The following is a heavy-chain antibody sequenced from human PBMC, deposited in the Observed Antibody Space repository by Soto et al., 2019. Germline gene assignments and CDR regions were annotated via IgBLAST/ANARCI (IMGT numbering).Heavy chain of an antibody. Sequence: QLQLVQSGAEVRKPGASVEVSCKTSGYIFTDYGINWVRQAPGQGLEWMGWISGFSGNSKYAQKVQGRVTMTTDTSTSTAYMELRSLRSDDTAVYYCARGNYVTSNDAFDIWGQGTMVIVSP. V-gene: IGHV1-18*01. CDR1: GYIFTDYG. CDR3: ARGNYVTSNDAFDI. D-gene: IGHD3-16*01. CDR2: ISGFSGNS. J-gene: IGHJ3*02.